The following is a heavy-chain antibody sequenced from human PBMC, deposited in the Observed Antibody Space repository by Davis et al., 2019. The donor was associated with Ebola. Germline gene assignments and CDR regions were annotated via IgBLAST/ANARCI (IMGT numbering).Heavy chain of an antibody. CDR1: GYSFTSYW. CDR2: IYPGDSDT. J-gene: IGHJ3*02. V-gene: IGHV5-51*01. Sequence: GESLKISCKGSGYSFTSYWIGWVRQMPGKGLEWMGIIYPGDSDTRYSPSFQGQVTISADKSISTVYLQWSSLKASDTAMYYCATLRRAITGFDDGYDIWGQGTMVTVSS. CDR3: ATLRRAITGFDDGYDI. D-gene: IGHD5-24*01.